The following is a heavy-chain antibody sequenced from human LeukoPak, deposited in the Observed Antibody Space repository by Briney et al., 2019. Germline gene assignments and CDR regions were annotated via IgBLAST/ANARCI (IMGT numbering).Heavy chain of an antibody. Sequence: TSETLSLTRAVYGGSFSGYYWSWIRPPPGEGLEWIGEINHSGRTNYNPSLKSRVPISVDTSKNQFSLKRSSGTAADMPVYYCARGDRFFIRLGYFDYWGQGTLVTVSS. CDR2: INHSGRT. CDR3: ARGDRFFIRLGYFDY. V-gene: IGHV4-34*01. CDR1: GGSFSGYY. J-gene: IGHJ4*02. D-gene: IGHD3-10*01.